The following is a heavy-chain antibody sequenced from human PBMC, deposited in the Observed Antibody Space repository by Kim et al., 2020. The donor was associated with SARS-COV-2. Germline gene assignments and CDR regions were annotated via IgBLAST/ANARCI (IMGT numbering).Heavy chain of an antibody. V-gene: IGHV3-23*01. CDR3: AKNFHEYY. J-gene: IGHJ4*02. CDR2: GGST. Sequence: GGSTYYADSVKGRFTISRDNSKNTLYLQMNSLRAEDTAVYYCAKNFHEYYWGQGTLVTVSS.